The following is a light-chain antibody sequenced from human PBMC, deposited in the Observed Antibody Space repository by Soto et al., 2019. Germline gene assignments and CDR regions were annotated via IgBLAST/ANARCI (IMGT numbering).Light chain of an antibody. CDR3: SSYTNSSTRV. CDR1: SSAVGAYDF. Sequence: QSVLTQPASVSGSPGQSITISCTGTSSAVGAYDFASWYQQHPDKAPKLMIYEVSNRPSGVSNRFSGSKSVNTATLTISGLQAEDEADYYCSSYTNSSTRVFGTGTKVTVL. V-gene: IGLV2-14*03. J-gene: IGLJ1*01. CDR2: EVS.